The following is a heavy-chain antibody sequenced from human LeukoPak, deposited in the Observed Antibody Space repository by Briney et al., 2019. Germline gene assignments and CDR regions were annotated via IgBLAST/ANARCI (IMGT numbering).Heavy chain of an antibody. CDR2: ISTMSNYI. CDR1: GFDFSTYA. Sequence: GGSLRLSCAASGFDFSTYAINWVRQAPGKGLEWVSSISTMSNYIFYGDSVKGRFTISRDNAKNLLYLQMNNLRAEDTAVYYCARSKDKNTYGYAYWGQGTLVTVSS. J-gene: IGHJ4*02. V-gene: IGHV3-21*01. D-gene: IGHD5-18*01. CDR3: ARSKDKNTYGYAY.